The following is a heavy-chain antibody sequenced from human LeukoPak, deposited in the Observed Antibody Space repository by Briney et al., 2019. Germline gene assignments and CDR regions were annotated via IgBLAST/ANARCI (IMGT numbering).Heavy chain of an antibody. CDR3: ARKGVYYYYYYMDV. V-gene: IGHV4-34*01. D-gene: IGHD3-10*01. CDR1: GGSFSGYY. CDR2: INHSGST. J-gene: IGHJ6*03. Sequence: SETLSLTCAVYGGSFSGYYWSWIRQPPGKGLEWIGEINHSGSTNYNPSLKSRVTISVDTSKNQFSLKLSSVTAADTAVYYCARKGVYYYYYYMDVWAKGPRSPSP.